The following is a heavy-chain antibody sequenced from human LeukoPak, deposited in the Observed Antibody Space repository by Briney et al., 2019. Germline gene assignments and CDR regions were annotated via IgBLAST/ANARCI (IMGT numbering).Heavy chain of an antibody. CDR1: GGSISSYY. CDR3: ARVMRDCSGGSCYYAHFDY. V-gene: IGHV4-4*07. CDR2: IYTSGST. J-gene: IGHJ4*02. Sequence: PSETLSLTCTVSGGSISSYYWSWIRQPAGKGLEWIGRIYTSGSTNYNPPLKSRVTMSVDTSKNQFSLKLSSVTAADTAVYYCARVMRDCSGGSCYYAHFDYWGQGTLVTVSS. D-gene: IGHD2-15*01.